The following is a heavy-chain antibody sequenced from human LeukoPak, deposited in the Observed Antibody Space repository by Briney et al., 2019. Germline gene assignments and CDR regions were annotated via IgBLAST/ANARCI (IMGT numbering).Heavy chain of an antibody. CDR1: GFTFDDYA. J-gene: IGHJ6*02. Sequence: GGSLRLSCAASGFTFDDYAMHWVRQAPGKGLEWVSGISWNSGSIGYADSVKGRFTISRDNAKNSLYLQMNSLRAEDTAVYYCARVRITLAPDDYYYYYGMDVWGQGTTVTVSS. V-gene: IGHV3-9*01. CDR3: ARVRITLAPDDYYYYYGMDV. D-gene: IGHD1-14*01. CDR2: ISWNSGSI.